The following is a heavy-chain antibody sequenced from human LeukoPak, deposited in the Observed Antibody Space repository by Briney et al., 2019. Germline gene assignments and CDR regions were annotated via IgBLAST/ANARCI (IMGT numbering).Heavy chain of an antibody. CDR3: ARDGYSGSYYRLYYFFMDV. CDR2: ISGSGDNM. D-gene: IGHD1-26*01. V-gene: IGHV3-23*01. J-gene: IGHJ6*03. CDR1: GFTFSSYE. Sequence: GGSLRLSCAASGFTFSSYEMNWVRQAPGKGLEWVSSISGSGDNMDYADSVKGRFTISRDNSENTLYLQMNSLRGEDTAVYYCARDGYSGSYYRLYYFFMDVWGKGTTVTVSS.